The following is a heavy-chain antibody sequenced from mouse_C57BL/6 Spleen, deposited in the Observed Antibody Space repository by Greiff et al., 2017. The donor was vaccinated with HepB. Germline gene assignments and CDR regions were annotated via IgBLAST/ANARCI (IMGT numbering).Heavy chain of an antibody. D-gene: IGHD1-1*01. CDR2: INYDGSST. CDR1: GFTFSDYY. Sequence: EVHLVESEGGLVQPGSSMKLSCTASGFTFSDYYIAWVRQVPEKGLEWVANINYDGSSTYYLDSLKSRFIISRDNSKNILYLQMSSLKSEDTATYYGARERGYYDGSGYVDVWGTGTTVTVSS. CDR3: ARERGYYDGSGYVDV. V-gene: IGHV5-16*01. J-gene: IGHJ1*03.